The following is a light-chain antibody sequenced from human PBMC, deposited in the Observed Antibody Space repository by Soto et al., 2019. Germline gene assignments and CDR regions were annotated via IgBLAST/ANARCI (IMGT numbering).Light chain of an antibody. V-gene: IGKV3-15*01. Sequence: EIVMTQSPATLSVSPGERATLSCRASQSVSSNLAWYQQKPGQAPRLLIYGASTRATGIPARFSGSGSGTEVTLTNSSLQSEDVAVYYCQQYNNWPLTFGQGTKVEIK. CDR3: QQYNNWPLT. CDR1: QSVSSN. J-gene: IGKJ1*01. CDR2: GAS.